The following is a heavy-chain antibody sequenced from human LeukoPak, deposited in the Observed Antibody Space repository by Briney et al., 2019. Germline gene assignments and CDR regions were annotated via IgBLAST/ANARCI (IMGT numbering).Heavy chain of an antibody. CDR1: GFTFSSYA. D-gene: IGHD2-2*02. CDR2: ISGSGGST. Sequence: PGGSLRLSCAASGFTFSSYAMSWVRQAPGKGLEWVSAISGSGGSTYYADSVKGRFTISRDNSKNTLYLQMNSLRAEHPAVYYCAKDARALVPAAIVAFDIWGQGKMATVSS. CDR3: AKDARALVPAAIVAFDI. V-gene: IGHV3-23*01. J-gene: IGHJ3*02.